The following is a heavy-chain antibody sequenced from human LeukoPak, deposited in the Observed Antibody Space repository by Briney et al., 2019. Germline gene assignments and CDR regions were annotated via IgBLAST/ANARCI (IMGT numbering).Heavy chain of an antibody. V-gene: IGHV1-69*05. CDR1: GGTFSSYA. CDR3: ARDPTQWLRYGYFDY. CDR2: IIPIFGTA. D-gene: IGHD5-12*01. J-gene: IGHJ4*02. Sequence: SVKVSCKASGGTFSSYAISWVRQAPGQGLEWMGGIIPIFGTANYAQKFQGRVTITTDESTSTAYMELSSLRSEDTAVYYCARDPTQWLRYGYFDYWGQGTLVTVSS.